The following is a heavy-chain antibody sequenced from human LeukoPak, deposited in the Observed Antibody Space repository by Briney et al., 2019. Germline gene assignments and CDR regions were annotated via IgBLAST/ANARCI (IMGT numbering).Heavy chain of an antibody. CDR1: GFTFNSYG. D-gene: IGHD5-18*01. J-gene: IGHJ4*02. CDR3: AKEDYLGTGYGDY. CDR2: ISYDGSNK. Sequence: GGSLRLSCAASGFTFNSYGMHWVRQAPGKGLEWVAVISYDGSNKYYADSVKGRFTISRDNSKNTLYLQMNSLRAEDTAMYYCAKEDYLGTGYGDYWGQGTLVTVSS. V-gene: IGHV3-30*18.